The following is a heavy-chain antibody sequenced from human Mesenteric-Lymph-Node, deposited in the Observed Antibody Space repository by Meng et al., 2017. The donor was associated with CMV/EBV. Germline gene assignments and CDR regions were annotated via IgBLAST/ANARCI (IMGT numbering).Heavy chain of an antibody. Sequence: SETLSLTCAVYGGSFSGYYWSWIRQPPGKGLEWIGEINHSGSTNYNPSLKSRVTISVDTSKNQFSLKLSSVTAADTAVYYCARLGDYDFWSGYNMGYYYYGMDVWGQGTTVTVSS. V-gene: IGHV4-34*01. J-gene: IGHJ6*02. D-gene: IGHD3-3*01. CDR2: INHSGST. CDR1: GGSFSGYY. CDR3: ARLGDYDFWSGYNMGYYYYGMDV.